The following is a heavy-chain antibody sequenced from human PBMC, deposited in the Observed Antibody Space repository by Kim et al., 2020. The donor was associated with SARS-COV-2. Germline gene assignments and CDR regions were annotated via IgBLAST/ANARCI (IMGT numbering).Heavy chain of an antibody. D-gene: IGHD3-10*01. CDR2: ISGSGGST. CDR1: GFTFSSYA. CDR3: AKDGEIDYYGSGSYYRGGAFDI. V-gene: IGHV3-23*01. J-gene: IGHJ3*02. Sequence: GGSLRLSCAASGFTFSSYAMSWVRQAPGKGLEWVSAISGSGGSTYYADSVKGRFTISRDNSKNTLYLQMNSLRAEDTAVYYCAKDGEIDYYGSGSYYRGGAFDIWGQGTMVTVSS.